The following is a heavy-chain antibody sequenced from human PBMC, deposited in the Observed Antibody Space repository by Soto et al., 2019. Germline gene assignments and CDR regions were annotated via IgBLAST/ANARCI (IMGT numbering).Heavy chain of an antibody. CDR2: IYYSGST. J-gene: IGHJ6*03. CDR3: ARHYLGYCSSTSCYDYYYYMDV. V-gene: IGHV4-59*08. Sequence: SETLSLTCTVSGGSISSYYWSWIRQPPGKGLEWIGYIYYSGSTNYNPSLKSRVTISVDTSKNQFSLKLSSVTAADTAVYDCARHYLGYCSSTSCYDYYYYMDVWGKGTTVTVSS. D-gene: IGHD2-2*01. CDR1: GGSISSYY.